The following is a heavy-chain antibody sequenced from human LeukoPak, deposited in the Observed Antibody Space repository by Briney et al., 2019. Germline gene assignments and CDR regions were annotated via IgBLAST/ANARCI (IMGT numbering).Heavy chain of an antibody. J-gene: IGHJ4*02. V-gene: IGHV3-30*04. D-gene: IGHD3-10*01. CDR2: ISYDGSNK. CDR1: GFTFRSYA. Sequence: GRSLRLSCAASGFTFRSYAMHWVRQAPSKGLEWVAVISYDGSNKYYADSVKGRFTISRDNSKNTLYLQMNSLRAEDTAVYYCARIYGPWNYFDYWGQGTLVTVSS. CDR3: ARIYGPWNYFDY.